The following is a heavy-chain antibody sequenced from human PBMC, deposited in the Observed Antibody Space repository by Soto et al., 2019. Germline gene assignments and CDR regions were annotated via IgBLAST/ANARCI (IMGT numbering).Heavy chain of an antibody. D-gene: IGHD3-16*01. J-gene: IGHJ3*02. CDR2: IESDGSI. V-gene: IGHV3-53*01. Sequence: EVQLVESGGGLIQPGGSLRLSCAASGVTVNTNYMSWVRQSPGKGLEWVSLIESDGSIYYADSVKGRFTISRDNFKNTLSLQMNSLRVEDTAVYYCASTTVWKNAFEIWGQGTLVSVSS. CDR1: GVTVNTNY. CDR3: ASTTVWKNAFEI.